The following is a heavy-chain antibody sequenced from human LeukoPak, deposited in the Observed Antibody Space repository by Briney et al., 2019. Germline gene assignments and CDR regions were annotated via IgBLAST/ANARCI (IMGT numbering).Heavy chain of an antibody. V-gene: IGHV4-31*03. CDR2: IYYSGST. CDR3: ASIAYCSSTSRYSGDYYYYYMDV. CDR1: GGSISSGGYY. D-gene: IGHD2-2*01. Sequence: TLSLTCTVSGGSISSGGYYWSWIRQHPGKGLEWIGYIYYSGSTYYNPSLKSRVTISVDTSKNQFSLKLSSVTAADTAVYYCASIAYCSSTSRYSGDYYYYYMDVWGKGTTVTVSS. J-gene: IGHJ6*03.